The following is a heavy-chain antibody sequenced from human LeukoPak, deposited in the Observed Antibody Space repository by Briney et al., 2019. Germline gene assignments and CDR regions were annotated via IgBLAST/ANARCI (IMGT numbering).Heavy chain of an antibody. V-gene: IGHV3-23*01. CDR1: GFTFSSYA. CDR3: AKVYKYDYVWGSYRAPDWYFDL. Sequence: GGSLRLSCAASGFTFSSYAMSWVRQAPGKGLERVSAISGSGGSTYYADSVKGRFTISRDNSKNTLYLQMNSLRAEDTAVYYCAKVYKYDYVWGSYRAPDWYFDLWGRGTLVTVSS. CDR2: ISGSGGST. D-gene: IGHD3-16*02. J-gene: IGHJ2*01.